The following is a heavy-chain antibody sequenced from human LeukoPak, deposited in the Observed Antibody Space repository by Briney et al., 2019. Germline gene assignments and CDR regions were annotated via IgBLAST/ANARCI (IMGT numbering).Heavy chain of an antibody. J-gene: IGHJ6*02. D-gene: IGHD5-18*01. V-gene: IGHV4-61*02. CDR1: GGSISSGSYY. Sequence: SETLSLTCTVSGGSISSGSYYWSWIRQPAGKGLEWIGRIYTSGSTNYNPSLKSRVTILVDTSKNQFSLKLSSVTAADTAVYYCARARGGYSYGNYYYYGMDVWGQGTTVTVSS. CDR3: ARARGGYSYGNYYYYGMDV. CDR2: IYTSGST.